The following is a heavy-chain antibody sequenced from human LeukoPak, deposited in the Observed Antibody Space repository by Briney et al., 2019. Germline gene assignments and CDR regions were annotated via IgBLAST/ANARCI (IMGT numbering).Heavy chain of an antibody. V-gene: IGHV1-18*01. CDR3: ARGGSAYSSSWYMSWFDP. CDR1: GYTFTSYG. CDR2: ISAYNGNT. Sequence: ASVTVSCTASGYTFTSYGISWVRQAPGQGLEWMGWISAYNGNTNYAQKLQGRVTMTTDTSTSTAYMELRSLRSDDTAVYYCARGGSAYSSSWYMSWFDPWGQGTLVTVSP. J-gene: IGHJ5*02. D-gene: IGHD6-13*01.